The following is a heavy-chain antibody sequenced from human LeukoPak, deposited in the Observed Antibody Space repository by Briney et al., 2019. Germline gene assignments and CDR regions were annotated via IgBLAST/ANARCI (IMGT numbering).Heavy chain of an antibody. J-gene: IGHJ5*02. V-gene: IGHV4-39*01. CDR3: ARHRGCSSGWNNWFDP. D-gene: IGHD6-19*01. CDR1: GGSISSSSYY. CDR2: IYYSGST. Sequence: SETLSLTCTVSGGSISSSSYYWGWIRQPPGKGLEWIGSIYYSGSTYYNPSLKSRVTISVDTSKNQFSLKLSSVTAADTAVYYCARHRGCSSGWNNWFDPWGQGTLVTVSS.